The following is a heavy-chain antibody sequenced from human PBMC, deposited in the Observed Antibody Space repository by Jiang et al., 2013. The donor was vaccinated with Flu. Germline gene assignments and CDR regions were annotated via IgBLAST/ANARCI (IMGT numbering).Heavy chain of an antibody. CDR3: ASTGIAVAEDGY. V-gene: IGHV5-10-1*01. J-gene: IGHJ4*02. D-gene: IGHD6-19*01. CDR1: GYSFTSYW. Sequence: GAEVKKPGESLRISXKGSGYSFTSYWISWVRQMPGKGLEWMGRIDPSDSYTNYSPSFQGHVTISADKSISTAYLQWSSLKASDTAMYYCASTGIAVAEDGYWGQGTLVTVSS. CDR2: IDPSDSYT.